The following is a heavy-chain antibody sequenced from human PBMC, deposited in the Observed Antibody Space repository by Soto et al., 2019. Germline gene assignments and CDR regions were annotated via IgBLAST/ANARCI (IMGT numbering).Heavy chain of an antibody. Sequence: AVKPSCKASGYTFTSYDINWVRQATGQGLEWMGWMNPNSGNTGYAQKFQGRVTMTRNTSISTAYMELSSLRSEDTAVYYCAIFSRMRRGAYGMHVSCQGIALSVS. D-gene: IGHD3-9*01. CDR1: GYTFTSYD. V-gene: IGHV1-8*01. J-gene: IGHJ6*02. CDR2: MNPNSGNT. CDR3: AIFSRMRRGAYGMHV.